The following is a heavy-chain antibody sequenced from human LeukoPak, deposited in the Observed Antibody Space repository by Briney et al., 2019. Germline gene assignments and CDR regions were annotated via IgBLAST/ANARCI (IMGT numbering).Heavy chain of an antibody. CDR1: GFTFDDYA. V-gene: IGHV3-43*02. J-gene: IGHJ4*02. Sequence: GGSLRLSCAASGFTFDDYAMHWVRQAPGKGLEWVSLISGDGGSTYYADSVKGRLTISRDNSKNSLYLQMNSLRTEDTALYYCAKAIFRDGYISAFDYWGQGTLVTVSS. D-gene: IGHD5-24*01. CDR2: ISGDGGST. CDR3: AKAIFRDGYISAFDY.